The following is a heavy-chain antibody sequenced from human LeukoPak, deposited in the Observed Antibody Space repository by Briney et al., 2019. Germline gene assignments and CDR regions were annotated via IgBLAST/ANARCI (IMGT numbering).Heavy chain of an antibody. CDR3: AGELGTSCYWKGSCAFDI. Sequence: GGSLRLSCAASGFTVSSNYMSWVRQAPGKGLEWVSVIYSGGSTYYADSVKGRFTISRDNSKNTLYLQMNSLRAEDTAVYYCAGELGTSCYWKGSCAFDIWGQGTMVTVSS. D-gene: IGHD2-2*01. CDR2: IYSGGST. J-gene: IGHJ3*02. CDR1: GFTVSSNY. V-gene: IGHV3-53*01.